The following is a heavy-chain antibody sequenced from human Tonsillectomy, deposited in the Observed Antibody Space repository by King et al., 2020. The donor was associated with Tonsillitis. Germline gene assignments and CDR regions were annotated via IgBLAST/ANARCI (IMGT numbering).Heavy chain of an antibody. Sequence: VQLVESGGGLIQPGGSLRLSCAASGFSVSSNYMSWVRQAPGKGLEWVSVIYSGGGTYYADSVRGRFTISRDNAKNTLYLQMNSLRAKDTAVYYCARGAGTTFFYYYYGMDVGGQGTTVTVSS. CDR2: IYSGGGT. V-gene: IGHV3-53*01. CDR3: ARGAGTTFFYYYYGMDV. J-gene: IGHJ6*02. CDR1: GFSVSSNY. D-gene: IGHD1-7*01.